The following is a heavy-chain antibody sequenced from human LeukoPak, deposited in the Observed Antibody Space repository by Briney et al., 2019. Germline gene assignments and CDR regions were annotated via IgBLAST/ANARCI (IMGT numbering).Heavy chain of an antibody. CDR1: GGSFSTYY. CDR2: IYYSGST. CDR3: ARGEVVVAATLYYYYGMDV. Sequence: PSETLSLTCTVSGGSFSTYYWSWIRQPPGKGLEWIGSIYYSGSTYYNPSLKSRVTISVDTSKNQFSLKLSSVTAADTAVYYCARGEVVVAATLYYYYGMDVWGQGTTVTVSS. D-gene: IGHD2-15*01. V-gene: IGHV4-39*07. J-gene: IGHJ6*02.